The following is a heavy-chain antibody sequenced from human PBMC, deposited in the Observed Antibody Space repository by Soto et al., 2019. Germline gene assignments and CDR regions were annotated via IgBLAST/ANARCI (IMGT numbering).Heavy chain of an antibody. J-gene: IGHJ3*02. CDR2: ISAYNGNT. V-gene: IGHV1-18*01. CDR1: GYTFTSYG. D-gene: IGHD6-6*01. CDR3: ARGDSSSAPEPWAFDI. Sequence: QVPLVQSGAEVKNPGASVKVSCKDSGYTFTSYGISWVRQAPGPGLEWMGWISAYNGNTNYAQKLQGRVTRTTDTSSSTAYREPRSLCAAATAVDNCARGDSSSAPEPWAFDIWGQGTNVTVSS.